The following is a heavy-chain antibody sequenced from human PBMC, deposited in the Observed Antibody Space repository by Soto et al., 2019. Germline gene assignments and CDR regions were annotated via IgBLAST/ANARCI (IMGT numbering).Heavy chain of an antibody. CDR1: GFTFSTYA. V-gene: IGHV3-23*01. D-gene: IGHD3-3*02. Sequence: GGSLRLSCADSGFTFSTYAMSWVRQAPGKGLEWVAAISISGDDTFYVDSVKGRFTISRDNSKNTLYLQMNSLRADDTAVYYCAKHFANRNYYFDYWGQGTLVTVSS. CDR3: AKHFANRNYYFDY. J-gene: IGHJ4*02. CDR2: ISISGDDT.